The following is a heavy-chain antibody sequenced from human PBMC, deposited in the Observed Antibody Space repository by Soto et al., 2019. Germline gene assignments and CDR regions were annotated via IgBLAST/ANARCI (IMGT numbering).Heavy chain of an antibody. CDR2: ISWDGGIT. D-gene: IGHD3-9*01. J-gene: IGHJ4*02. CDR3: ARDSYDILTGQKRYFDF. V-gene: IGHV3-43*01. CDR1: GFSFEDYA. Sequence: GGSLRLSCAASGFSFEDYAMHWVRQGPGKGPGWISLISWDGGITDYSDSVKGRFISSRDNSKNSLFLEMNSLTSEDAAMYFCARDSYDILTGQKRYFDFWGQGTLVTVSS.